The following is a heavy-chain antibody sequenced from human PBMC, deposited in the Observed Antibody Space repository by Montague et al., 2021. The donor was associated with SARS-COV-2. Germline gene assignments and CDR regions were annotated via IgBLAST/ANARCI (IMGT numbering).Heavy chain of an antibody. D-gene: IGHD6-19*01. CDR2: ISYNGSNK. CDR1: GFTFSSYA. V-gene: IGHV3-30-3*01. Sequence: LRLSCAASGFTFSSYAMHWVRQAPGKGLEWVAVISYNGSNKYYADSVKGRFTISRDNSKNTLYLQMNSLRAEDTAVYYCARGTGISSGWFDYWGQGTLVTVSS. CDR3: ARGTGISSGWFDY. J-gene: IGHJ4*02.